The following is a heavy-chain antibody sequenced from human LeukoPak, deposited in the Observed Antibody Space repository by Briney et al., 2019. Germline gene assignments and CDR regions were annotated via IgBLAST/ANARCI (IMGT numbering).Heavy chain of an antibody. D-gene: IGHD6-13*01. V-gene: IGHV1-18*01. CDR1: GYTFTSYG. J-gene: IGHJ6*02. CDR3: ARDKIAAAGSLSYYYYGMDV. Sequence: ASVKVSCKASGYTFTSYGISWVRQAPAQGLEWMGWISAYNGNTNYAQKLQGRVTMTTDTSTSTAYMELRSLRSDDTAVYYCARDKIAAAGSLSYYYYGMDVWGQGTTVTVSS. CDR2: ISAYNGNT.